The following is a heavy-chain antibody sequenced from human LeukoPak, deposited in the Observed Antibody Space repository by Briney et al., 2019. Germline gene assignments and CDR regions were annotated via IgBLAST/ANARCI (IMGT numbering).Heavy chain of an antibody. Sequence: SVKVSCKASGGTFSSYAISWVRQAPGQGLEWMGGIIPIFGTANYAQKFQGRVTITTDESTSTAYMELSSLRSEDTAVYYCAMSGRLTTATCLAYYYYMDVWGKGTTVTVSS. CDR2: IIPIFGTA. D-gene: IGHD1-14*01. CDR3: AMSGRLTTATCLAYYYYMDV. V-gene: IGHV1-69*05. J-gene: IGHJ6*03. CDR1: GGTFSSYA.